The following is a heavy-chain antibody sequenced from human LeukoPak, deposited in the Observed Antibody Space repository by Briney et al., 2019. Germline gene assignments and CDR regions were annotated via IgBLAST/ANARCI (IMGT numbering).Heavy chain of an antibody. V-gene: IGHV3-21*01. Sequence: GGSLRLSCAASGFTFSSYWMSWVRQAPGKGLEWVSSISSSSSYIYYADSVKGRFTISRDNAKNSLYLQMNSLRAEDTAVYYCARNYDSSGYKNYYYYGMDVWGQGTTVTVSS. CDR3: ARNYDSSGYKNYYYYGMDV. CDR2: ISSSSSYI. D-gene: IGHD3-22*01. J-gene: IGHJ6*02. CDR1: GFTFSSYW.